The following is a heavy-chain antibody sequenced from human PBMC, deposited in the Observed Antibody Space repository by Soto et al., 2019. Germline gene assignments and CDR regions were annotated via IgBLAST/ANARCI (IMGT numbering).Heavy chain of an antibody. Sequence: GESLKISCKASGYIFIDYWIGWVRQMPGKGLEWMGIIYPGDSDTRYSPSFQGQVTISADKSISTAYLQWSSLKASDTAMYYCARTSQFYGMDVWGQGTTVTVSS. CDR3: ARTSQFYGMDV. CDR1: GYIFIDYW. V-gene: IGHV5-51*01. J-gene: IGHJ6*02. CDR2: IYPGDSDT.